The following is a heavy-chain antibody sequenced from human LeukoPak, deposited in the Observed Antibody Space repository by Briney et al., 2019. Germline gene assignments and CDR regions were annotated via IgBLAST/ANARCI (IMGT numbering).Heavy chain of an antibody. D-gene: IGHD6-19*01. CDR3: AKGLDSSAYYYFDY. V-gene: IGHV3-7*03. Sequence: GGSLRLSCAASGFTFSSYWMSWVRQAPGKGLEWVANIKQDGSEKYYVDSVKGRFTISRDNAKNSLYLQMNSLRAEDMALYYCAKGLDSSAYYYFDYWGQGTLVTVSS. J-gene: IGHJ4*02. CDR2: IKQDGSEK. CDR1: GFTFSSYW.